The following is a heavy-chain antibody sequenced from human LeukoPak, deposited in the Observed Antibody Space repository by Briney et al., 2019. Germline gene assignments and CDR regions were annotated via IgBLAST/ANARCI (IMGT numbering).Heavy chain of an antibody. Sequence: PGGSLRLSCAASGFTFSSYGIHWVRQAPGKGLEWVAFIRYDGSNKYYADSVKGRFTISRDNSKNTLYLQMNSLRAEDTAVYYCAKDIGMATIRHFDYWGQGTLVTVSS. J-gene: IGHJ4*02. CDR1: GFTFSSYG. CDR3: AKDIGMATIRHFDY. D-gene: IGHD5-24*01. CDR2: IRYDGSNK. V-gene: IGHV3-30*02.